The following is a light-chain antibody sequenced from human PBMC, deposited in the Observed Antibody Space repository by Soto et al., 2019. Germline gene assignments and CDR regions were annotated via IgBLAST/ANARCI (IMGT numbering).Light chain of an antibody. CDR3: QQYDNSRWT. CDR2: GTS. CDR1: QSVGSTN. V-gene: IGKV3-20*01. J-gene: IGKJ1*01. Sequence: EIVLTQSPGTLSLSPGERATLSCGASQSVGSTNLAWYQQKPGQAPRLLIYGTSSRPIGIPDRFSGSGSGTDFTLTISGLEPEAVGVYYCQQYDNSRWTLDHGTRVESK.